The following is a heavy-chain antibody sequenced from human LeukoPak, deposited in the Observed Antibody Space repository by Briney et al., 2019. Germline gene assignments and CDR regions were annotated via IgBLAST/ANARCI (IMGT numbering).Heavy chain of an antibody. CDR2: INTYNGKT. Sequence: GASVKVSCKASGYTFTSYGISWVRQATGQGLEWMGWINTYNGKTNSAQKLQGRVTMTTDTSTSTAYMELRSLRSDDTAVYYCARVRGTHDYWGQGTLVTVSS. CDR1: GYTFTSYG. D-gene: IGHD1/OR15-1a*01. V-gene: IGHV1-18*01. CDR3: ARVRGTHDY. J-gene: IGHJ4*02.